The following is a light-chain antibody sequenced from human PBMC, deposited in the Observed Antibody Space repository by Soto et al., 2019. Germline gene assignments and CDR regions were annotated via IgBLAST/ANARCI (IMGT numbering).Light chain of an antibody. V-gene: IGLV2-8*01. Sequence: QSALTQPPSASGSPGQSVTISCTGISSDVGGYNYVSWYQQLPGKAPKLMIYEVDKRPSGVPDRFSGSKSGNTASLAVSWLQAEDEADYYCSSYADSHVVFGGGTKLTVL. CDR2: EVD. CDR1: SSDVGGYNY. J-gene: IGLJ2*01. CDR3: SSYADSHVV.